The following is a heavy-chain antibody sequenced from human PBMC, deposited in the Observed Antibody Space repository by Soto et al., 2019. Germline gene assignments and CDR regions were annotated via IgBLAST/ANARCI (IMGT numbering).Heavy chain of an antibody. V-gene: IGHV1-58*01. Sequence: EASVKVSCKASGFTFTSSAVQWVRQARGQRLEWIGWIVVGSGNTNYAQKFQERVTITRDMSTSTAYMELSSLRSEDTAVYYCAAGITMVRGVPTPNWYFDLWGRGTLVTVSS. CDR1: GFTFTSSA. CDR3: AAGITMVRGVPTPNWYFDL. D-gene: IGHD3-10*01. J-gene: IGHJ2*01. CDR2: IVVGSGNT.